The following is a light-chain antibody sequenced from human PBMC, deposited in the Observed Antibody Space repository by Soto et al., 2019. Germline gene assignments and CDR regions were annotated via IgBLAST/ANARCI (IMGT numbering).Light chain of an antibody. V-gene: IGKV3-11*01. CDR1: QSVSSY. Sequence: EIVLTQSPATLSLSPGERATLSCRASQSVSSYLAWYQQKPGQDPRLLIYDASTRATGIPARFRGSGSGTDFTLSISSLEPEDFAVYYCQQRGYTFGQGTKLEIK. J-gene: IGKJ2*01. CDR2: DAS. CDR3: QQRGYT.